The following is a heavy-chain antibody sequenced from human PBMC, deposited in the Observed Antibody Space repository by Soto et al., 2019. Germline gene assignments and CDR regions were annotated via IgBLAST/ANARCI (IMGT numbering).Heavy chain of an antibody. CDR1: GGSISSGGYS. CDR2: IYHSGST. J-gene: IGHJ5*02. V-gene: IGHV4-30-2*01. Sequence: QLQLQESGSGLVKPSQTLSLTCAVSGGSISSGGYSWSWIRQPPGKGLEWIGYIYHSGSTYYNPSLKSRVTISVDRSKNQFSLKLSSVTAADTAVYYCARTVLITFGGVIAHPNWFDPWGQGTLVTVSS. D-gene: IGHD3-16*02. CDR3: ARTVLITFGGVIAHPNWFDP.